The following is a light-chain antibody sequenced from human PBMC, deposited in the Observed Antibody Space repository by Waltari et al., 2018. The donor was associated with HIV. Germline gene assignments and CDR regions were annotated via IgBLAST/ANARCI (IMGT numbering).Light chain of an antibody. CDR2: EVT. CDR1: NRDIGTYDY. CDR3: SSFANRDGFYVL. J-gene: IGLJ2*01. Sequence: QSALTQPSSAHGSPGQSVTLSCTGTNRDIGTYDYVSWYQQPPGKAHKTVISEVTKRPSGVSDRFSGSKSGNTAFLTVSGLQAEDEADYYCSSFANRDGFYVLFGGGTRLTVL. V-gene: IGLV2-8*01.